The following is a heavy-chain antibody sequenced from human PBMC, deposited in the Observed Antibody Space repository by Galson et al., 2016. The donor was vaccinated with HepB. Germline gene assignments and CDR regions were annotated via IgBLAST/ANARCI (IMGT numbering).Heavy chain of an antibody. CDR3: ESDYSTDYHYYGMDV. CDR2: INAVNGNT. Sequence: SVKVSCKASGYTFTTHAIHWVRQAPGQSLEWLGWINAVNGNTKYSQKFQGRVTITRATSASTAYMELSSLRSEDTAVYYCESDYSTDYHYYGMDVWGQGTTVSVSS. CDR1: GYTFTTHA. D-gene: IGHD6-13*01. J-gene: IGHJ6*02. V-gene: IGHV1-3*01.